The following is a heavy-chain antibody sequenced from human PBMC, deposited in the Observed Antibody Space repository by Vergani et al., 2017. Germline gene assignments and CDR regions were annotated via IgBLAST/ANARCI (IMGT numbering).Heavy chain of an antibody. CDR3: SRGGGYSFGDSDY. D-gene: IGHD5-18*01. V-gene: IGHV3-49*04. CDR1: GFSFGHYA. CDR2: IRNKAYGGTT. J-gene: IGHJ4*02. Sequence: EVQLVESGGGLVPPGRSLRLSCAASGFSFGHYAMTWVRQAPGKGLEWVAFIRNKAYGGTTEYAESVKGRFTISRDDSKRLAYLQLGGLKTEDTAVYSCSRGGGYSFGDSDYWGQGTLVTVSS.